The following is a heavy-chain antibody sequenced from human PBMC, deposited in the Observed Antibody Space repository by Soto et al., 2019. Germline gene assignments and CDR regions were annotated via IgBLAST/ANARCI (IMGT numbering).Heavy chain of an antibody. J-gene: IGHJ5*02. CDR1: VG. CDR2: IDWDDDK. CDR3: AREIVVVTAHNWFDP. V-gene: IGHV2-5*02. Sequence: VGVGWIRQPPGKALEWLALIDWDDDKRYSPSLKSRLNITKDTSKNQVVLTMTNSDPVDTATYYCAREIVVVTAHNWFDPQGQGTPVTVSS. D-gene: IGHD2-21*02.